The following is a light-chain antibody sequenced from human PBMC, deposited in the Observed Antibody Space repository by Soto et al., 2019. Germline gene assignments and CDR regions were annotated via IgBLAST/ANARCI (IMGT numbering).Light chain of an antibody. J-gene: IGKJ1*01. V-gene: IGKV3-20*01. Sequence: EIVLTQSPGTLSLSPGERATLSCRASQSVSSSYLARYQQKPGQAPRPLIYGASSRATGITDRFSGSGSGTGSTLRINRLQTEDVAVSYCQQYGSSPWKFGQGTQVEIK. CDR3: QQYGSSPWK. CDR2: GAS. CDR1: QSVSSSY.